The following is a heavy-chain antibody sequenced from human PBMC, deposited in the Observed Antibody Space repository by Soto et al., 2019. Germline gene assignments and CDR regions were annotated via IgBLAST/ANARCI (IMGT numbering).Heavy chain of an antibody. V-gene: IGHV1-8*01. J-gene: IGHJ5*02. CDR3: ARDQQVRGFDP. D-gene: IGHD6-13*01. CDR2: MNPNSGNT. CDR1: GYSFTSYD. Sequence: QVQLVQSGAEVKKPGASVKVSCKASGYSFTSYDINWVRQATGQGLEWMGWMNPNSGNTGSAQKFQSRVTMTRNTSISTAYMELSSLRSEDTAVYYCARDQQVRGFDPWGQATLVTVSS.